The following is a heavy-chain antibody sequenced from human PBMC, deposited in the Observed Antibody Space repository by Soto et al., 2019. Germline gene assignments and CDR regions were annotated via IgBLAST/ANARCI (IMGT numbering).Heavy chain of an antibody. Sequence: QVQLVQSGAEVKKPGASVKVSCKASGYTFISFGISWVRQAPGQGLEWMGWISAYNGNTNYAQKLQGRVTKTTDTSTSTDYMERRSLRSDDTAVYYCARDLYDYVWGSYPSPDAFDIWGQGTMVTVSS. D-gene: IGHD3-16*02. J-gene: IGHJ3*02. V-gene: IGHV1-18*01. CDR3: ARDLYDYVWGSYPSPDAFDI. CDR1: GYTFISFG. CDR2: ISAYNGNT.